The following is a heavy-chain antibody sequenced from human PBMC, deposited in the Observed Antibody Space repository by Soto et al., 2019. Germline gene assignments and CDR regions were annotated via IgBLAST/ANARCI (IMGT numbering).Heavy chain of an antibody. CDR1: GFDFTYYV. Sequence: QVQLVESGGGAVQPGESLRLSCVASGFDFTYYVMHWVRQAPGKGLESVAVMSSDGSKIHHTDSVKGRFTISRDNSTNTLYLQMNSLRKEDTAVYFCAKDEGVGGTLGLFDYWGQGTLVSVSS. V-gene: IGHV3-30*18. CDR3: AKDEGVGGTLGLFDY. CDR2: MSSDGSKI. D-gene: IGHD1-26*01. J-gene: IGHJ4*02.